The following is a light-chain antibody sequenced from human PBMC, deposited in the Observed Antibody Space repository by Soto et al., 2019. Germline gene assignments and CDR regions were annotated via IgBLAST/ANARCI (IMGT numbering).Light chain of an antibody. CDR3: AAWDDSVNGVV. CDR1: SSNIGGNT. V-gene: IGLV1-44*01. CDR2: SNN. J-gene: IGLJ2*01. Sequence: QSVLTQPPSASGTPGQRVTISCSGTSSNIGGNTVNWYRQVPGTAPKVLIYSNNLRPSGVPDRFSGPKSGTSASLAISGLQSEDEADYYCAAWDDSVNGVVFGGGTKLTVL.